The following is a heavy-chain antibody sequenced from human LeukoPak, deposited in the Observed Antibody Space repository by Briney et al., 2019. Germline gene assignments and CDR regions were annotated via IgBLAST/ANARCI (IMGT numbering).Heavy chain of an antibody. D-gene: IGHD2-15*01. J-gene: IGHJ3*01. CDR1: GFTFSRYW. Sequence: PGGSLRLPCAVSGFTFSRYWMSWVRQAPGEGPEWVANIKQDGSEEYYVDSVKGRFTISRDNAMESLCLQMNSLRAEDTAVYYCARGPLGYCSTGSCAFDVWGQGTMVIVSS. CDR3: ARGPLGYCSTGSCAFDV. V-gene: IGHV3-7*01. CDR2: IKQDGSEE.